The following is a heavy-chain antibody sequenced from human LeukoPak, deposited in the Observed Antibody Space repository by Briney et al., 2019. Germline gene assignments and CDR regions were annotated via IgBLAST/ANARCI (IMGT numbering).Heavy chain of an antibody. V-gene: IGHV5-51*03. Sequence: PGESLTISCTGSGYSFTSYWIGWVRQMPGKGLEWMGIIYPGDSDTRYSPSFQGQVTISADKSISTAYLQWSSLKASDTAMYYCARAQLPSDRYYYYYYMDVWGRGTTVTVSS. D-gene: IGHD5-24*01. CDR2: IYPGDSDT. J-gene: IGHJ6*03. CDR1: GYSFTSYW. CDR3: ARAQLPSDRYYYYYYMDV.